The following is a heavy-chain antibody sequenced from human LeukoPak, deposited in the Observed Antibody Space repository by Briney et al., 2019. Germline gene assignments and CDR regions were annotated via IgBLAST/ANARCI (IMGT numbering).Heavy chain of an antibody. Sequence: RASVEVSCKASGYTFTSYYLHWVRQAPGQGLEWMGTINLSGDRTSYAQKIQGRVTMTRDTSTSTVYMELSSLTSEDTAVYYCARDIGSGYYNFDYWGQGTLVTVSS. V-gene: IGHV1-46*01. CDR3: ARDIGSGYYNFDY. CDR1: GYTFTSYY. CDR2: INLSGDRT. J-gene: IGHJ4*02. D-gene: IGHD5-12*01.